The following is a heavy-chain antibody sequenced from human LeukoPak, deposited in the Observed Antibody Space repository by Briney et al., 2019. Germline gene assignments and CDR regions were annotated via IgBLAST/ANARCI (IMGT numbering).Heavy chain of an antibody. V-gene: IGHV4-30-4*01. J-gene: IGHJ6*02. CDR2: IYYSGST. Sequence: SETLSLTCTVSGGSISSGDYYWSWIRQPPGKGLEWIGYIYYSGSTYYNPSLKSRVTISVDTSENQFSLKLSSVTAADTAVYYCARDSSGYYPYYYGMDVWGQGTTVTVSS. D-gene: IGHD3-22*01. CDR3: ARDSSGYYPYYYGMDV. CDR1: GGSISSGDYY.